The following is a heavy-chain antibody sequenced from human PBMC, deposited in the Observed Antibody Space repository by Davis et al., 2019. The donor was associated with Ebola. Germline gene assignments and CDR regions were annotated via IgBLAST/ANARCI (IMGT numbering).Heavy chain of an antibody. J-gene: IGHJ6*02. CDR2: IKQDGSEK. V-gene: IGHV3-7*01. D-gene: IGHD3-10*01. Sequence: PGGSLRLSCAASGFTFSSYSMNWVRQAPGKGLEWVANIKQDGSEKYYVDSVKGRFTISRDNAKNSLFLQMNSLRAEDTAVYYCTTTMVRGALLLYNYGMDAWGQGTTATVSS. CDR3: TTTMVRGALLLYNYGMDA. CDR1: GFTFSSYS.